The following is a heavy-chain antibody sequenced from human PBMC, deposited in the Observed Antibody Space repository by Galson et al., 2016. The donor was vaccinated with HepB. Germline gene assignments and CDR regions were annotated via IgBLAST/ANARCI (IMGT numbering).Heavy chain of an antibody. D-gene: IGHD3-10*01. CDR1: GGSITSSGYY. CDR2: IYYTGSA. J-gene: IGHJ6*02. V-gene: IGHV4-31*03. CDR3: ARWVSVYYTLDV. Sequence: TLSLTCTISGGSITSSGYYWSWIRQRPGKGLEWIGYIYYTGSAYYNPSLTGRASLSIDTSKTRFFVKLTSATAADTAIYYCARWVSVYYTLDVWGPGTTVTVSS.